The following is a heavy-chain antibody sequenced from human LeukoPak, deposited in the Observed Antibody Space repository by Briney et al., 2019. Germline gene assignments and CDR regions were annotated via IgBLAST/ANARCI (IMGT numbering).Heavy chain of an antibody. V-gene: IGHV1-2*06. Sequence: ASVKVSCKPSGYIFTAYYIHWMRQAPGQGLEWMGRINPISGDANFAQMFQDRVTMTRDTSISTVYTELSGLTSDDTAVYYCGRDRLLDYWGQGTPVTVSS. J-gene: IGHJ4*02. CDR1: GYIFTAYY. D-gene: IGHD5-12*01. CDR2: INPISGDA. CDR3: GRDRLLDY.